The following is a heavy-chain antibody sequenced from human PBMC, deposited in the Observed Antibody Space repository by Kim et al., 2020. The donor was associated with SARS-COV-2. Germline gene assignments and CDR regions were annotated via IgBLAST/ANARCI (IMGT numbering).Heavy chain of an antibody. V-gene: IGHV3-33*06. Sequence: VDSVKGRFTISRDNSKNTLYLQMNSLRAEDTAVYYCAKHDGNGGGSPLDYWGQGTLVTVSS. J-gene: IGHJ4*02. CDR3: AKHDGNGGGSPLDY. D-gene: IGHD3-16*01.